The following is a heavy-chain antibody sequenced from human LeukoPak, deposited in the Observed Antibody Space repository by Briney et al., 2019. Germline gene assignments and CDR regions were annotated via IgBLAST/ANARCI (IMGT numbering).Heavy chain of an antibody. CDR1: GYTFTSYA. D-gene: IGHD3-10*01. CDR2: ITSTSNGAYM. Sequence: SCKASGYTFTSYAMHWVRQAPGKGPEWVSSITSTSNGAYMYYADSVKGRFTISRDNAKNSLYLQMNSLRAEDTAVYYCARDKVVRGSAFGSGWFDPWGQGTLVIVSS. CDR3: ARDKVVRGSAFGSGWFDP. J-gene: IGHJ5*02. V-gene: IGHV3-21*01.